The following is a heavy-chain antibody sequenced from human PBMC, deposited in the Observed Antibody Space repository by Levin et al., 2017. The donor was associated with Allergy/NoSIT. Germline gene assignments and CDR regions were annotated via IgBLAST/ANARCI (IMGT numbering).Heavy chain of an antibody. D-gene: IGHD3-3*01. J-gene: IGHJ4*02. CDR1: GFTFKNSA. CDR3: ARGITIFGIGRLDY. V-gene: IGHV3-23*01. Sequence: GGSLRLSCEASGFTFKNSAMGWVRQAPGQGLEWVSGISGSGEDIHYADSLKGRLTISRDNSKSTLYLQINSLRVEDTATYYCARGITIFGIGRLDYWGQGTPVTVSS. CDR2: ISGSGEDI.